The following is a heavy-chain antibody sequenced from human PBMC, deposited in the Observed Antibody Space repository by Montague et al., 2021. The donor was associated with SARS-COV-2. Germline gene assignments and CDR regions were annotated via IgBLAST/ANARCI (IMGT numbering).Heavy chain of an antibody. CDR2: TSCTGST. CDR1: GGSISSPAYY. J-gene: IGHJ4*02. CDR3: ARQLPSYCATNKCYTYYFDG. V-gene: IGHV4-39*01. D-gene: IGHD3-16*02. Sequence: SETLSLTCTVSGGSISSPAYYWGWIRQPPGKGLEWIGSTSCTGSTYYNPSLRSRVSFSMDTSKNHFSLSLSSVTVADTAVYYCARQLPSYCATNKCYTYYFDGWGQGTLVTVSS.